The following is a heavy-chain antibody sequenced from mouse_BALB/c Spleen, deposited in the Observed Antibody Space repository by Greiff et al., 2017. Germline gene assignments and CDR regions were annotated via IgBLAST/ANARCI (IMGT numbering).Heavy chain of an antibody. CDR3: ASINWDGGYYFDY. V-gene: IGHV3-8*02. CDR1: GDSITSGY. CDR2: ISYSGST. D-gene: IGHD4-1*02. Sequence: EVKLQESGPSLVKPSQTLSLTCSVTGDSITSGYWNWIRKFPGNKLEYMGYISYSGSTYYNPSLKSRISITRDTSKNQYYLQLNSVTTEDTATYYCASINWDGGYYFDYWGQGTTLTVSS. J-gene: IGHJ2*01.